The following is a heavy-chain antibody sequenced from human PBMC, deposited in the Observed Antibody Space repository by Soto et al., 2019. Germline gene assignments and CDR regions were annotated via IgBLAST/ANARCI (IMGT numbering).Heavy chain of an antibody. CDR3: ARFCSGVSCYHFDY. J-gene: IGHJ4*02. Sequence: ASVKVSCKASGYTFTSYGISWVRQAPGQGLEWMGWVSAYNGNTNYAQKLQGRVTMTTDTSTSTAYMELRSLRSDDTAVYYCARFCSGVSCYHFDYWGQGTLATVSS. V-gene: IGHV1-18*01. CDR2: VSAYNGNT. D-gene: IGHD2-15*01. CDR1: GYTFTSYG.